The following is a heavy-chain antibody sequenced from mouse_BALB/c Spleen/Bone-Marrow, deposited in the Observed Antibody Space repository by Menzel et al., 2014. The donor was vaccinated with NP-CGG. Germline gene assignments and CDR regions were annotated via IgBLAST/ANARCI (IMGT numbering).Heavy chain of an antibody. CDR1: GYAFTNYL. J-gene: IGHJ4*01. D-gene: IGHD2-3*01. CDR2: NNPESGGT. Sequence: QVQLKESGAELVRPGTSVKVSCKASGYAFTNYLIEWVKQRPGQGLEWIGVNNPESGGTNYNEKFKGKATLTADKSSSTVYMQLSSLTSDDSAVYFCARSIYDGYSEAMDYWGQGTSVTVSS. CDR3: ARSIYDGYSEAMDY. V-gene: IGHV1-54*03.